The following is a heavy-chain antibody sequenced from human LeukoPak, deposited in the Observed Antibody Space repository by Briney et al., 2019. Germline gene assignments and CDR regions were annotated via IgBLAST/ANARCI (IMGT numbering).Heavy chain of an antibody. CDR1: GYTLTELS. D-gene: IGHD2-21*02. V-gene: IGHV1-24*01. CDR3: ATVVVTAPGEDYFDY. CDR2: FDPEDGET. J-gene: IGHJ4*02. Sequence: ASVKVSCKVSGYTLTELSMHWVRQAPGKGLEWMGGFDPEDGETIYAQKFQGRVTMTEDTSTDTAYMELSSLRSEDTAVYYCATVVVTAPGEDYFDYWGLGTLVTVSS.